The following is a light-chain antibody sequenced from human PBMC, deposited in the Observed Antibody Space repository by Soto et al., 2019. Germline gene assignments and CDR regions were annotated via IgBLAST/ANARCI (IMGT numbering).Light chain of an antibody. CDR3: QQYNLCSFT. Sequence: IQLTQSPSTLSASVGDRVTITCRASQSISPWLAWYQQRPGKAPKLLIYKASILESEVPSRFSGSGSGTEFTLAISSLQPEDSATYYCQQYNLCSFTFGGGIKVELK. V-gene: IGKV1-5*03. J-gene: IGKJ4*01. CDR1: QSISPW. CDR2: KAS.